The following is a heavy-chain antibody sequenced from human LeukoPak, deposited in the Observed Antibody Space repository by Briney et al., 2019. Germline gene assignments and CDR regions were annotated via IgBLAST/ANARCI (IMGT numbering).Heavy chain of an antibody. V-gene: IGHV4-4*07. J-gene: IGHJ4*02. CDR3: ARRAYSAAYWKHFDY. D-gene: IGHD1-1*01. CDR1: GGSISSYY. Sequence: SETLSLTCTVSGGSISSYYWSWIRQPAGKGLEWIGRIYTSGSTNYNPSLKSRVTMSVDTSKNQFSLKLNSVTAADTAVYFCARRAYSAAYWKHFDYWGQGTLVTVSS. CDR2: IYTSGST.